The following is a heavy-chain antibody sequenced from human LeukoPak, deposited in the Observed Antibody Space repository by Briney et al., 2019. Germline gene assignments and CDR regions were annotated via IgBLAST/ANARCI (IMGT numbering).Heavy chain of an antibody. D-gene: IGHD5-12*01. CDR3: AGNLVATSSIDY. V-gene: IGHV4-39*01. CDR2: IYYSGST. Sequence: PSETLSLTCTVSGGSISSSSYYWGWIRQPPGKGLEWIGSIYYSGSTYYNPSLKSRVTISVDTSKNQFSLKLSSVTAADTAVYYCAGNLVATSSIDYWGQGTLVTVSS. J-gene: IGHJ4*02. CDR1: GGSISSSSYY.